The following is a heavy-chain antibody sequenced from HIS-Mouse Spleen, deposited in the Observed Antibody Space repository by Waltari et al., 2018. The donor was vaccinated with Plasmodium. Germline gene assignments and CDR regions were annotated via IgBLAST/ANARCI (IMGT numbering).Heavy chain of an antibody. J-gene: IGHJ2*01. D-gene: IGHD6-13*01. Sequence: EVQLVESGGGLVQPGGSLRPSCAASGSTFGSYWMSWVRQAPGKGLEWVANIKQDGSEKYYVDSVKGRFTISRDNAKNSLYLQMNSLRAEDTAVYYCASSWYWYFDLWGRGTLVTVSS. CDR2: IKQDGSEK. V-gene: IGHV3-7*01. CDR1: GSTFGSYW. CDR3: ASSWYWYFDL.